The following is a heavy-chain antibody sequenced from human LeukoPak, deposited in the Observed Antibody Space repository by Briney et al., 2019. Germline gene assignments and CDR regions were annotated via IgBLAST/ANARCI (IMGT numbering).Heavy chain of an antibody. CDR2: INSDGSST. CDR1: GFTFSNAW. J-gene: IGHJ5*02. D-gene: IGHD2-2*02. Sequence: GGSLRLSCAASGFTFSNAWMSWVRQAPGKGLVWVSRINSDGSSTSYADSVKGRFTISRDNAKNTLYLQMNSLRAEDTAVYYCARDRGYCSSTSCYRFRFDPWGQGTLVTVSS. V-gene: IGHV3-74*01. CDR3: ARDRGYCSSTSCYRFRFDP.